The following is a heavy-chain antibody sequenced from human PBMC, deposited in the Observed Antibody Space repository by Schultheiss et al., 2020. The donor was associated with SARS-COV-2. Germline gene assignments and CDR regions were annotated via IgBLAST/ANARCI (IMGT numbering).Heavy chain of an antibody. J-gene: IGHJ5*02. V-gene: IGHV1-69*06. Sequence: SVKVSCKASGYTFTSYAISWVRQAPGQGLEWMGGIIPIFGTANYAQKFQGRVTITADKSTSTAYMELRSLRSDDTAVYYCARDKRGYGGNLNWFDPWGQGTLVTVSS. CDR1: GYTFTSYA. CDR3: ARDKRGYGGNLNWFDP. CDR2: IIPIFGTA. D-gene: IGHD4-23*01.